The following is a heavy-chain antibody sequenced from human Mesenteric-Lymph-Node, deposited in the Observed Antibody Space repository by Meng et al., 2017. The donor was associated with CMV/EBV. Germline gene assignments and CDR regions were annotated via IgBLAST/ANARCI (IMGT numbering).Heavy chain of an antibody. CDR1: GFTFSDYY. CDR2: ISSYGSTI. J-gene: IGHJ4*02. CDR3: ASDSSGYYYAF. D-gene: IGHD3-22*01. V-gene: IGHV3-11*04. Sequence: GESLKISCAASGFTFSDYYMSWIRQAPGKGLEWVSYISSYGSTIYYADSVKGRFTISRDNAKNSLYLQMNSLRAEDTAIYYCASDSSGYYYAFWGQGTLVTVSS.